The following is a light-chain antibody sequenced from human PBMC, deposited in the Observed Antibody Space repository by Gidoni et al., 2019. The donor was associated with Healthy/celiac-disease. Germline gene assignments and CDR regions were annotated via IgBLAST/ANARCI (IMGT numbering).Light chain of an antibody. CDR3: QQYNNWPPYVT. CDR1: QSVSSN. Sequence: ELVMSQSPATLSVSPGERATLSCRASQSVSSNVAWYQQKPGQAPRLLIYGASTRATGIPARFSGSGSGTEFTLTISSLQSEDFAVYYCQQYNNWPPYVTFGQGTKVEIK. J-gene: IGKJ1*01. V-gene: IGKV3-15*01. CDR2: GAS.